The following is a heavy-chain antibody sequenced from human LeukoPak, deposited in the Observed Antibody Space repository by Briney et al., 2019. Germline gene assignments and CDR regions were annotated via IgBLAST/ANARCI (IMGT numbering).Heavy chain of an antibody. Sequence: ASVKVSCKASGYTFTNYAIHWVRQAPGQRLEWMGWINAGNGDTKYSQNFQVRITITRDTSATTAYMELSSLRSEDTAVYYCANDVGSSTTPDVWGKGTTVAVSS. V-gene: IGHV1-3*01. D-gene: IGHD2-15*01. CDR3: ANDVGSSTTPDV. CDR1: GYTFTNYA. CDR2: INAGNGDT. J-gene: IGHJ6*04.